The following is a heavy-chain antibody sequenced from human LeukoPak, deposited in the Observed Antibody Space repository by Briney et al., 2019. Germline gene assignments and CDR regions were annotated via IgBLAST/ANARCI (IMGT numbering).Heavy chain of an antibody. CDR2: INHSGST. Sequence: SETLPLTCAVYGGSFSGYYWSWIRQPPGKGLEWIGEINHSGSTNYNPSLKSRVTISVDTPKNQFSLKLSSVTAADTAVYYCARVRWDCSSTSCRDYWGQGTLVTVSS. D-gene: IGHD2-2*01. J-gene: IGHJ4*02. V-gene: IGHV4-34*01. CDR3: ARVRWDCSSTSCRDY. CDR1: GGSFSGYY.